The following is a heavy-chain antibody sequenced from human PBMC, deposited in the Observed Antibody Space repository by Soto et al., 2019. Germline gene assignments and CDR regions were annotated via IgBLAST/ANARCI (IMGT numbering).Heavy chain of an antibody. CDR2: MNPNSGNT. Sequence: ASVKVSCKASGYTFTIYDINCVLQSTVQWLEWMGWMNPNSGNTGYAQKFQGRVTMTRNTSISTAYMELSSLRSEDTAVYYCARGRYNWNYRELPGMDVWGQGTTVTVSS. D-gene: IGHD1-7*01. J-gene: IGHJ6*02. CDR1: GYTFTIYD. V-gene: IGHV1-8*01. CDR3: ARGRYNWNYRELPGMDV.